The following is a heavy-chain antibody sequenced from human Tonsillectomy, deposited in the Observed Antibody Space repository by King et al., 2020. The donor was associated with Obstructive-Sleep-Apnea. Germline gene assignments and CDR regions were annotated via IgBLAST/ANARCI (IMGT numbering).Heavy chain of an antibody. J-gene: IGHJ3*02. V-gene: IGHV3-23*04. CDR2: IGGSGGST. CDR3: ARVGRWAYYDRSGYYYNAFDI. D-gene: IGHD3-22*01. CDR1: GFTFIIYA. Sequence: VQLVESGGGLVQPGGSLRLSFAASGFTFIIYAMSWVRQAPGKGLEWVSAIGGSGGSTYYEYSVKGRFTISRDNSKNTLYLQMNSLRAEDTAVFYCARVGRWAYYDRSGYYYNAFDIWGQGTMVTVSS.